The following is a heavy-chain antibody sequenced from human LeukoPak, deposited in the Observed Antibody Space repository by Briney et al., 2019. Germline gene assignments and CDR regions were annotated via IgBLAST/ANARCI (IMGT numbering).Heavy chain of an antibody. CDR2: IIPIFGTA. CDR1: GGTFSSYA. D-gene: IGHD5-18*01. Sequence: SVKVSCKASGGTFSSYAISWVRQAPGQGLEWMGRIIPIFGTANYAQKFQGRVTITTDGSTSTAYMELSSLRSEDTAVYYCARGTDPAMVTPFDYWGQGTLVTVSS. J-gene: IGHJ4*02. CDR3: ARGTDPAMVTPFDY. V-gene: IGHV1-69*05.